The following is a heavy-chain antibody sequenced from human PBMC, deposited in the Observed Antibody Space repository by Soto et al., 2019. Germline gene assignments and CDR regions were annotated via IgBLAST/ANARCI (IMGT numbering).Heavy chain of an antibody. J-gene: IGHJ2*01. V-gene: IGHV3-23*01. Sequence: GGSLRLSCAASGFTFSCYAMSWVRQAPGKGLEWVSAISGSGGSTYYADSVKSRYTISRDNSKTTLYLQMHSMRAEDTAEDYCAKGVSSSISSFDLWGRGLLVTVSS. D-gene: IGHD2-2*01. CDR2: ISGSGGST. CDR3: AKGVSSSISSFDL. CDR1: GFTFSCYA.